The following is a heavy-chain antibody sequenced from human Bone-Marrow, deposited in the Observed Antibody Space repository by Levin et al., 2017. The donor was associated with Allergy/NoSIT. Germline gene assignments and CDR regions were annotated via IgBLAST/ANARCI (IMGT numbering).Heavy chain of an antibody. CDR2: ISSGGGKI. CDR1: GFGFSSYD. CDR3: TRETTLITDDGCGWYGER. D-gene: IGHD3-16*01. V-gene: IGHV3-48*03. Sequence: GGSLRLSCAAAGFGFSSYDTNWVRQAPGKGLEWISSISSGGGKIHYADSVKGRFTISRDNTKNSLHLQMNSLRSEDTAVYYCTRETTLITDDGCGWYGERWGRGTLVIVSS. J-gene: IGHJ2*01.